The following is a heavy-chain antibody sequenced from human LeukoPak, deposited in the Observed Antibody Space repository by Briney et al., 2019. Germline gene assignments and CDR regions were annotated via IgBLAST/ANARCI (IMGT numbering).Heavy chain of an antibody. D-gene: IGHD3-16*01. J-gene: IGHJ4*02. CDR1: GYTFTNYY. CDR3: ARELEGGYFDY. CDR2: IYPSYGGA. V-gene: IGHV1-46*01. Sequence: GASVKLSCKASGYTFTNYYIHWVRQAPGQGLEWMGIIYPSYGGANYAQMFQGRVSLTRDKSTNTVYMELSSLRSDDTAMYYCARELEGGYFDYWGQGTLVTVSS.